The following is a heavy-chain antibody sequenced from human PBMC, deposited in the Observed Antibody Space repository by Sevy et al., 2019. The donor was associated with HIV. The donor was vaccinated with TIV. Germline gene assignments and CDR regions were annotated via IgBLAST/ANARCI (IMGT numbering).Heavy chain of an antibody. CDR2: INHSGST. CDR1: GGSFSGYY. CDR3: ARAIGYCGGDCLYYFDY. V-gene: IGHV4-34*01. J-gene: IGHJ4*02. D-gene: IGHD2-21*01. Sequence: SETLSLTCAVYGGSFSGYYWSWIRQPPGKGLEWIREINHSGSTNYNPSLKSRVTISVDTSKNQFSLKLSSVTAADTAVYYCARAIGYCGGDCLYYFDYWGQGTLVTVSS.